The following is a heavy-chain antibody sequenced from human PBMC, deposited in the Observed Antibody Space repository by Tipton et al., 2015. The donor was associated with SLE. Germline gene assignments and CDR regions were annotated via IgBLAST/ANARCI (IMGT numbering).Heavy chain of an antibody. CDR2: IDPSDSCT. Sequence: QLVQSGAEVKKPGESLRISCKGSGYSFTNYWISWVLQMPGKGLEWMGGIDPSDSCTNYSPSFQGHVTISADKSISTAYLQWSSLKASDTAMYYCARLGGYGECSVEYYYYMDGGVKGTTVTVSS. D-gene: IGHD3-10*01. CDR1: GYSFTNYW. J-gene: IGHJ6*03. V-gene: IGHV5-10-1*01. CDR3: ARLGGYGECSVEYYYYMDG.